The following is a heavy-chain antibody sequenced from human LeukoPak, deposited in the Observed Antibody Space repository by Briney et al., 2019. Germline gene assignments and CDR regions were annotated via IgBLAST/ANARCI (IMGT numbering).Heavy chain of an antibody. CDR3: ARDGIYYDSSTYYYAY. D-gene: IGHD3-22*01. J-gene: IGHJ4*02. CDR2: ISNNGGYT. Sequence: GGSLRLSCAASGFTFSSSAMSWVRQAPGKGLEWVSAISNNGGYTYYADSVQGRFTISRDNSKSTLCLQMNSLRAEDTAVYYCARDGIYYDSSTYYYAYWGQGTLVTVSS. CDR1: GFTFSSSA. V-gene: IGHV3-23*01.